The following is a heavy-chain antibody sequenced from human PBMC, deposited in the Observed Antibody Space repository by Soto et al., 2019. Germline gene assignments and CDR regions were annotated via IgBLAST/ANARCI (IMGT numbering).Heavy chain of an antibody. Sequence: QVQLVESGGGVVQTGRSLRLSCAASGFTFSSYGIHWVRQAPGKGLEWVAVIWYDGSNKYYADSVKGRFTISRDNSKNTLYLQMNSLRAEDTAVYYCARAPDGGWLLPFDYWGQGTLVTVSS. V-gene: IGHV3-33*01. CDR3: ARAPDGGWLLPFDY. J-gene: IGHJ4*02. D-gene: IGHD3-22*01. CDR2: IWYDGSNK. CDR1: GFTFSSYG.